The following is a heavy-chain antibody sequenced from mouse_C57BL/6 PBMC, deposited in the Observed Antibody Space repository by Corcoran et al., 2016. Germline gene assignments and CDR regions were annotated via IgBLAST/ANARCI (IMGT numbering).Heavy chain of an antibody. D-gene: IGHD1-1*01. CDR1: GYTFTTYG. Sequence: QIQLVQSGPELKKPGETVKISCKASGYTFTTYGMSWVKQAPGKGLKWMGWINTYSGVPTYADDFKGRFSFSLETSASTAYLQINNLKNEDTATYFCARRTTVVARYFDVWGTGTTVTVSS. CDR2: INTYSGVP. J-gene: IGHJ1*03. CDR3: ARRTTVVARYFDV. V-gene: IGHV9-3*01.